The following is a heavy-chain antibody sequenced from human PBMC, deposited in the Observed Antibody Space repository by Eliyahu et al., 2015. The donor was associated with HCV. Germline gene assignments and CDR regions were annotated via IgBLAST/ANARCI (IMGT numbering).Heavy chain of an antibody. Sequence: QVQLQESGPGLVKPSGTLSLTCAVSGGSIXSSNWWSWVRQPPGKGLEWIGEIYHSGSTNYNPSLKSRVTISVDKSKNQFSLKLSSVTAADTAVYYCARRDRYSGSYRENRQIDYWGQGTLVTVSS. J-gene: IGHJ4*02. CDR2: IYHSGST. V-gene: IGHV4-4*02. CDR1: GGSIXSSNW. D-gene: IGHD1-26*01. CDR3: ARRDRYSGSYRENRQIDY.